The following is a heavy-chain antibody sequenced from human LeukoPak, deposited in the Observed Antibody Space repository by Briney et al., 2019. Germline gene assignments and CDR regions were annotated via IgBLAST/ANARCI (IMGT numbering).Heavy chain of an antibody. Sequence: PGGSLRLSCAASGFTFSSYAMSWVRQAPGKGLEWVAVISYDGSNKYYADSVKGRFTISRDNPKNTLYLQMNSLRAEDTAVYYCAKDIRSSGYSDYYYYMDVWGKGTTVTVSS. CDR1: GFTFSSYA. D-gene: IGHD3-22*01. CDR2: ISYDGSNK. J-gene: IGHJ6*03. CDR3: AKDIRSSGYSDYYYYMDV. V-gene: IGHV3-30*18.